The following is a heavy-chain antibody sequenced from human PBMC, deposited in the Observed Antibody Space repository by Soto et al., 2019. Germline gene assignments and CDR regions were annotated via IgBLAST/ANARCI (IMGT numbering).Heavy chain of an antibody. CDR1: GGSISSGGYY. D-gene: IGHD3-3*01. Sequence: SETLSLTCTVSGGSISSGGYYWSWIRQHPGKGLEWIGYIYYSGSTYYNPSLKSRVTISVDTSKNQFSLKLSSVTAADTAVYYCARVSGVVPSGWFDPWGQGTLVTVSS. J-gene: IGHJ5*02. CDR3: ARVSGVVPSGWFDP. V-gene: IGHV4-31*03. CDR2: IYYSGST.